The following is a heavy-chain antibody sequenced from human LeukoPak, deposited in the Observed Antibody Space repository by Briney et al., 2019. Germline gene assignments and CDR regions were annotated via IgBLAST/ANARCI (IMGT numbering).Heavy chain of an antibody. Sequence: GRSLRLTCVASGSMFDDYAIHWVRHAPGKGLEWVSGVGWHGGSIGYADSVKGRFTVSRDNAKRSLYLQMNSLRAEDTALYYCTKDKSARSSYGDAFDIWGQGTVVTVSS. V-gene: IGHV3-9*01. CDR1: GSMFDDYA. D-gene: IGHD6-6*01. J-gene: IGHJ3*02. CDR3: TKDKSARSSYGDAFDI. CDR2: VGWHGGSI.